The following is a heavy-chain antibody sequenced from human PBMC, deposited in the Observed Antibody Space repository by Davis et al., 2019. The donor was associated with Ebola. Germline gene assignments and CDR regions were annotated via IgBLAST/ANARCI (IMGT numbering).Heavy chain of an antibody. CDR2: MNPNSGNT. J-gene: IGHJ3*02. V-gene: IGHV1-8*01. CDR1: GYTFTSYD. D-gene: IGHD2-15*01. CDR3: ASWSRGKGGAFDI. Sequence: ASVKVSCKASGYTFTSYDINWVRQATGQGLEWMGWMNPNSGNTGYAQKFQGRVTMTRNTSISTAYMELRSLRSDDTAVYYCASWSRGKGGAFDIWGQGTMVTVSS.